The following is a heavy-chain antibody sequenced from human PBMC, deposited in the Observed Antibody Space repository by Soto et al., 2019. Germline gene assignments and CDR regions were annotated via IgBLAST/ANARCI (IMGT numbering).Heavy chain of an antibody. V-gene: IGHV3-30-3*01. CDR2: ISYDGSNK. CDR1: GFTFSSYA. J-gene: IGHJ4*02. D-gene: IGHD1-26*01. CDR3: ARAGWEVLKVLDY. Sequence: QVQLVESGGGVVQPGRSLRLSCAASGFTFSSYAMHWVRQAPGKGLEWVAVISYDGSNKYYAASVKGRFTISRDNSKNPLYRQMNSLRAEDTAVYYCARAGWEVLKVLDYWGQGTLVTVSS.